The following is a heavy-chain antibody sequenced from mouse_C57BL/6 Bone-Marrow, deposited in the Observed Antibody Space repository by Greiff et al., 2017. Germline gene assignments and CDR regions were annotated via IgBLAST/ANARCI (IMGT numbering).Heavy chain of an antibody. CDR2: IRSKSGNYEK. V-gene: IGHV10-3*01. CDR1: GFTFNTYA. J-gene: IGHJ4*01. CDR3: VRPLSNWSMDD. D-gene: IGHD4-1*01. Sequence: EVQVVESGGGLVQPKGSLKLSCAASGFTFNTYAMHWVRQAPGKGLEWVARIRSKSGNYEKYDADSVKDRFTISRDDSQSRLYLKMNNMKTEDTELYYCVRPLSNWSMDDWGQGTSVTVSS.